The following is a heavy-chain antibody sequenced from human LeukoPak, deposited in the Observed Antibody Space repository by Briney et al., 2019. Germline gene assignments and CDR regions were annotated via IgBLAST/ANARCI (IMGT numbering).Heavy chain of an antibody. J-gene: IGHJ4*02. CDR3: ARATMVRGVAVDY. CDR1: GFTFSSYA. CDR2: MAYDGSNK. V-gene: IGHV3-30-3*01. D-gene: IGHD3-10*01. Sequence: HPGRSLRLSCAASGFTFSSYAMHWVRQAPGKGLEWVAVMAYDGSNKYYAESLKGRFTISRDNSKNTLYLQMNSLRADDTAAYYCARATMVRGVAVDYWGQGTLVTVSS.